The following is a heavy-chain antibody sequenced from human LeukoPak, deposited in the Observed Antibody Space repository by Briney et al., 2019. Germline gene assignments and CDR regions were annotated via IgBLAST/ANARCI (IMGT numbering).Heavy chain of an antibody. CDR3: SSARTTAFMDV. Sequence: SETLSLTCTVSGGSISSYYWSWTRQPAGKGLEWIGRIYTSGSTNYNPSLKSRVTMSVDTSKNQFSLKLSSVTAADTAVYYCSSARTTAFMDVWGKGTTVTVSS. D-gene: IGHD2-2*01. CDR2: IYTSGST. J-gene: IGHJ6*04. V-gene: IGHV4-4*07. CDR1: GGSISSYY.